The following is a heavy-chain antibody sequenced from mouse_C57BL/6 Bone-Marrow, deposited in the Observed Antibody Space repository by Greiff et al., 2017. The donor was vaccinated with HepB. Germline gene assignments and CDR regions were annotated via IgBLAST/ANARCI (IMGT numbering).Heavy chain of an antibody. Sequence: VQLQQPGAELVKPGASVKLSCKASGYTFTSYWMQWVKQRPGQGLEWIGEIDPSDSYTNYNQKLKGKATLTVDTSSSTAYMQLSSLTSEDSAVYSCASWASYSGSSYGYSWGQGTTLTVSS. D-gene: IGHD1-1*01. CDR2: IDPSDSYT. J-gene: IGHJ2*01. CDR3: ASWASYSGSSYGYS. V-gene: IGHV1-50*01. CDR1: GYTFTSYW.